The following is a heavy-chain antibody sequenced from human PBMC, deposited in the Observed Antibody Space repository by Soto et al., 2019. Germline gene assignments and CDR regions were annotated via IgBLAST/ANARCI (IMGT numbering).Heavy chain of an antibody. J-gene: IGHJ4*02. Sequence: PGGSLRLSCAASGFTFSDHDMHWVRQAPGKGLEWVALISYDGSNKYYADSVKGRFTISRDNSKNTLYLQMNSLRPEDTAVYYCAKGSGCSPFDYWGQGTLVTVSS. CDR1: GFTFSDHD. CDR2: ISYDGSNK. V-gene: IGHV3-30*18. CDR3: AKGSGCSPFDY. D-gene: IGHD2-8*01.